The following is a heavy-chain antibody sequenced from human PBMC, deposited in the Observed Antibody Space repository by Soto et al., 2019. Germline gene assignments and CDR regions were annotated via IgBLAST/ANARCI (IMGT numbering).Heavy chain of an antibody. V-gene: IGHV3-21*01. CDR2: ISSSSSYI. Sequence: PGGSLRLSCAASGFTFSSYSMNWVRQAPGKGLEWVSSISSSSSYIYYADSVKGRFTISRDNAKNSLYLQMNSLRAEDTAVYYCASFLSHRYSYGYCFDYWGQGTLVTVSS. D-gene: IGHD5-18*01. CDR3: ASFLSHRYSYGYCFDY. CDR1: GFTFSSYS. J-gene: IGHJ4*02.